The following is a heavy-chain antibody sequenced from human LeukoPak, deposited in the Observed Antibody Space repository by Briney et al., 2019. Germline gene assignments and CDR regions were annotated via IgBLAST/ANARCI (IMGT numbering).Heavy chain of an antibody. D-gene: IGHD2-15*01. CDR3: AGSKDIVVVVAASFDY. CDR1: GGTFSSYA. J-gene: IGHJ4*02. V-gene: IGHV1-69*13. CDR2: IIPIFGTA. Sequence: ASVKVSCKASGGTFSSYAISWVRQAPGQGLEWMGGIIPIFGTANYAQKFQGRVTITADESTSTAYMELSSLRSEDTAVYYCAGSKDIVVVVAASFDYWGQGTLVTVSS.